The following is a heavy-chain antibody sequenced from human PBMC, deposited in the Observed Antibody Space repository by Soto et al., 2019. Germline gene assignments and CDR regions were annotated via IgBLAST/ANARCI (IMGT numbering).Heavy chain of an antibody. CDR1: GGSILDSTYY. CDR2: IFYSGGT. V-gene: IGHV4-39*01. J-gene: IGHJ5*02. D-gene: IGHD3-22*01. CDR3: SRQASGYYYGWFDH. Sequence: QLLLQESGPGLVKPSETLSLTCTVSGGSILDSTYYWAWIRQSPGKGLEWIGTIFYSGGTFYTPSLKSRGTMSVETYNKQYSLKLSSVTAADTAVYYCSRQASGYYYGWFDHWGQGTLVTVSS.